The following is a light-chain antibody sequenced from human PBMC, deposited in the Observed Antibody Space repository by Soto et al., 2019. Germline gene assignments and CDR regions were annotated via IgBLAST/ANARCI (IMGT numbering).Light chain of an antibody. J-gene: IGLJ2*01. CDR2: DNN. CDR3: GTWDSSLSAVV. CDR1: SSNIGNNY. V-gene: IGLV1-51*01. Sequence: QSVLTQPPSVSAAPGQKVTISCSGSSSNIGNNYVSWYQQLPGTAPKLLIYDNNKRPPGIPDRFSGSKSGTSATLGITGLQTGDEADYYCGTWDSSLSAVVFGGGTKVTVL.